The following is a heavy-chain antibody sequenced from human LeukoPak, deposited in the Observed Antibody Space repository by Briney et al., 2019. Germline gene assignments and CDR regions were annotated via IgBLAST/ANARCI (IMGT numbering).Heavy chain of an antibody. CDR3: ARGKWELESGEAFDI. Sequence: SETLSLTCTVSGGSISSYYWTWIRQPPGKGLEYIGYIYYSGSTNYNPSLKSRVTISLDTSKNQFSLKLSSVTAADTAVYYCARGKWELESGEAFDIWGQGTMVTVSS. CDR1: GGSISSYY. D-gene: IGHD1-26*01. J-gene: IGHJ3*02. V-gene: IGHV4-59*01. CDR2: IYYSGST.